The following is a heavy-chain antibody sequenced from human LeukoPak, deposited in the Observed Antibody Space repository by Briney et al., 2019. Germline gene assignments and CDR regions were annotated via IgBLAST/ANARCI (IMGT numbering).Heavy chain of an antibody. CDR3: ARHSFVFSLDY. D-gene: IGHD2-21*01. Sequence: SETLSLTCTVSGGSISSYYWSWIRQPPGKGLEWIGYIYYSGSTNYNPPLKSRVTISVDTSKNQFSLKLSSVTAADTAVYYCARHSFVFSLDYWGQGTLVTVSS. V-gene: IGHV4-59*08. CDR2: IYYSGST. CDR1: GGSISSYY. J-gene: IGHJ4*02.